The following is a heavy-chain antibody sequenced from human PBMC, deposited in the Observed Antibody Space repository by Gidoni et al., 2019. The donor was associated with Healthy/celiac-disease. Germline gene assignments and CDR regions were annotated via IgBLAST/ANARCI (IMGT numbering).Heavy chain of an antibody. Sequence: QVQLVQSGAEVQKPGSSVKVSCKASGGTFSSYAISWVRQAPGQGLEWMGGIIPIFGTANYAQKCQGRVTSTADESTSTAYMELSSLRSEDTAVYYCARGGRITITMDVWGQGTTVTVSS. CDR2: IIPIFGTA. CDR1: GGTFSSYA. V-gene: IGHV1-69*01. CDR3: ARGGRITITMDV. J-gene: IGHJ6*02. D-gene: IGHD3-3*01.